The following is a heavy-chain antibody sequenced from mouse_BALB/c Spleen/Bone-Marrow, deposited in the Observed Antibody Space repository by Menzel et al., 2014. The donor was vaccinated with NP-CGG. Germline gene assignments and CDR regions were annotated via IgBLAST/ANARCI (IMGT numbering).Heavy chain of an antibody. CDR3: ARVGFSFDY. D-gene: IGHD3-1*01. Sequence: QVQLQQSGAELVRPGSSVKFSCKASGYAFSTYWMNWVKQRPGKGLEWIGQIYPGDGDTNYNGKFKGKATLTADRSSSTASMQLSSLTSEDSAVYFCARVGFSFDYWGQGTTLTVSS. J-gene: IGHJ2*01. V-gene: IGHV1-80*01. CDR2: IYPGDGDT. CDR1: GYAFSTYW.